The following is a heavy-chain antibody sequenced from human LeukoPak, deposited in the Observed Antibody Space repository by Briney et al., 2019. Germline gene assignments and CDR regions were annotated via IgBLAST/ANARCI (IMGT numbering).Heavy chain of an antibody. J-gene: IGHJ4*02. Sequence: PGGSLRLSCAASGFTFSSNYMSWVRQAPGKGLEWVSVIYSGGSTFYAGSVKGRFSISRDNSKNTLYLQMNSLRAEDTAVYYCARGCTSSGCFDYWGQGTLVTVSS. D-gene: IGHD6-6*01. CDR2: IYSGGST. V-gene: IGHV3-53*01. CDR1: GFTFSSNY. CDR3: ARGCTSSGCFDY.